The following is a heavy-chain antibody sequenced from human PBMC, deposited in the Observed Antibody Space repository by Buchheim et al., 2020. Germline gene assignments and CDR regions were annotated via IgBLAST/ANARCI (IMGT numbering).Heavy chain of an antibody. Sequence: QVQLVESGGGVVQPGRSLRLSCAASGFTFSSYAMHWVRQAPGKGLEWVAVISYDGSNKYYADSVKGRFTISRDNSKNTLYLRMNSRRAEDTAVYYCARAGGDFWSGYYSYYYYGMDVWGQGTT. CDR2: ISYDGSNK. CDR3: ARAGGDFWSGYYSYYYYGMDV. D-gene: IGHD3-3*01. J-gene: IGHJ6*02. V-gene: IGHV3-30*04. CDR1: GFTFSSYA.